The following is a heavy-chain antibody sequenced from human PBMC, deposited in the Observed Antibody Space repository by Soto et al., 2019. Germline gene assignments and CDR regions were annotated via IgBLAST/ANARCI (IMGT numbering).Heavy chain of an antibody. Sequence: SETLSLTCTVSGGSISSYYWSWIRQPPGKGLEWIGYIYYSGSTNYNPSLKSRVTISVDTSKNQFSLKLSSVTAADTAVYYCARGGNYYDSSGYTDWGQGTLVTVSS. D-gene: IGHD3-22*01. V-gene: IGHV4-59*01. J-gene: IGHJ4*02. CDR1: GGSISSYY. CDR2: IYYSGST. CDR3: ARGGNYYDSSGYTD.